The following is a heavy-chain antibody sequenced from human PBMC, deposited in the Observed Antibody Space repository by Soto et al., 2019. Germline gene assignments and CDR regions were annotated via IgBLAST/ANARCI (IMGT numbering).Heavy chain of an antibody. D-gene: IGHD2-21*01. CDR3: VRDMQLWRLDS. J-gene: IGHJ4*02. Sequence: EVQLVESGGGLVQPGESLRLSCAASGLTFRSYWMHWVRQAPGKGLVWVSRINTDGSVAMYVDSVKGRFTISRDNAKNTLYLHMNSLRAEDTALYYCVRDMQLWRLDSWCQGTLVTVSS. CDR1: GLTFRSYW. CDR2: INTDGSVA. V-gene: IGHV3-74*03.